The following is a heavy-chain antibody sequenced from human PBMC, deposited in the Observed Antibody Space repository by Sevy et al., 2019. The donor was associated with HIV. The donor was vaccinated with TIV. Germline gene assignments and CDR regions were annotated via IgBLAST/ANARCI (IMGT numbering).Heavy chain of an antibody. CDR3: ARCDV. Sequence: GGSLRLSCAVSGVTFSSYWMNSVRQAPGKGLEWVANIKEDGSDKYYVDSVKGRFNISRDNAQNSVYLDMNRLRAEDTAVYYCARCDVWGKGTTVTVSS. V-gene: IGHV3-7*01. J-gene: IGHJ6*04. CDR2: IKEDGSDK. CDR1: GVTFSSYW.